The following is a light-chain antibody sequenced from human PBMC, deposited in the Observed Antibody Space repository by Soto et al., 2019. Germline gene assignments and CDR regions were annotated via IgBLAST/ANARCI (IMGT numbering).Light chain of an antibody. CDR3: QKYNSYPIN. J-gene: IGKJ5*01. Sequence: DIQMTQSPSTLSASVLDRVTITFRASQSISSWLAWYQQKPGKAPKLLIYDASSLESGVPSRFSGSGSGTEFTLTISSLQPDDFATYYCQKYNSYPINFGQGTRLEIK. CDR2: DAS. CDR1: QSISSW. V-gene: IGKV1-5*01.